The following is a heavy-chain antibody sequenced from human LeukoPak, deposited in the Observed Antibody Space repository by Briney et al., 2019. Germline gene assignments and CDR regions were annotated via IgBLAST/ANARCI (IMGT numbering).Heavy chain of an antibody. CDR3: VRGTKQATRVAVAGYYFDY. V-gene: IGHV2-70*17. CDR2: IDWDDEI. CDR1: GFSLSTSGMC. D-gene: IGHD6-19*01. J-gene: IGHJ4*02. Sequence: SGPTLVNPTQTLTLTCSFSGFSLSTSGMCVSWIRQPPGKALERLARIDWDDEIFYSTSLKTRLTISRDTSKNQVVLTMTNVDPVDTATYFCVRGTKQATRVAVAGYYFDYWGQGTLVSVSS.